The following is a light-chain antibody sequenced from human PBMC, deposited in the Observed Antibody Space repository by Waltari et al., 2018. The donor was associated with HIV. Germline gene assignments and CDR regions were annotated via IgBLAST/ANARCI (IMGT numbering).Light chain of an antibody. CDR2: DTT. V-gene: IGLV7-46*01. Sequence: QAAVNQEPSLTVSPGGTVILTCGSSEGAVTSKPYAYWFQQKPGQAPTTLIYDTTQRHLWTPARFSGFLLGDKAVLTLSGALSEDEAVYYCLLFFGATRIFGGGTMVTV. CDR1: EGAVTSKPY. CDR3: LLFFGATRI. J-gene: IGLJ2*01.